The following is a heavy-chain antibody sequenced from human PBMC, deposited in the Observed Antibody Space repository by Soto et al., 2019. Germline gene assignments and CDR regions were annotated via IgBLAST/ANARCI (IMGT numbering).Heavy chain of an antibody. CDR2: ISLSGGT. Sequence: GGSLRLSCAASGFIFTNYAMSWVRQAPGKGLECVSAISLSGGTYYADSVKGRFTISRDTSRSTLYLQMSSLRADDTAIYYCARGGTPSPSSIFDYWGQGTLVTVSS. CDR3: ARGGTPSPSSIFDY. J-gene: IGHJ4*02. D-gene: IGHD6-6*01. CDR1: GFIFTNYA. V-gene: IGHV3-23*01.